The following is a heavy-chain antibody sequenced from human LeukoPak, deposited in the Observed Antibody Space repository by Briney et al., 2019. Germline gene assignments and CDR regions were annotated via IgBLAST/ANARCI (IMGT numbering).Heavy chain of an antibody. J-gene: IGHJ3*02. CDR3: ARFFNLCHCGGEWYSAFDI. CDR2: ISPYNGNT. CDR1: GYTFTSYG. Sequence: ASVKVSCKASGYTFTSYGIRWVRQAPAQGLEWMGWISPYNGNTNYAQKLQGRVTMTTDTSTSTVYMEMRSLRSDDTAVYYCARFFNLCHCGGEWYSAFDIWGQGTMVTVSS. D-gene: IGHD2-21*01. V-gene: IGHV1-18*01.